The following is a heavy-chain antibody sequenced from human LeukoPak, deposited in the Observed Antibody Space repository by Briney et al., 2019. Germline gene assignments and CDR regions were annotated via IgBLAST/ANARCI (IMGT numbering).Heavy chain of an antibody. CDR3: AKDLDDILSGYWGMDV. V-gene: IGHV3-23*01. J-gene: IGHJ6*02. D-gene: IGHD3-9*01. Sequence: GGSLRLSCAASGFTFDNYAMTWVRQAPGKGLEWVSTISGTGSRIYYADSVEGRFIVSRDNSKNTFYLQMNSLRAEDTALYHCAKDLDDILSGYWGMDVWGQGTTVTVSS. CDR1: GFTFDNYA. CDR2: ISGTGSRI.